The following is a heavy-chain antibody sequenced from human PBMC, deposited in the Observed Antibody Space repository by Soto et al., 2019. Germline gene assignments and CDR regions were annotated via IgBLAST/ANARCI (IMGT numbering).Heavy chain of an antibody. Sequence: EVPLVESGGGLVQPGGSLRLSCAASGFILSSYSMNWVRQAPGKGLEWVSYISSSSSTIYYADSVKGRFTISRDNAKNSRYLQKNSLRDEDTAVYYCARDRTAMVGYYCYGMDVWGQGTTVTVSS. V-gene: IGHV3-48*02. D-gene: IGHD5-18*01. CDR1: GFILSSYS. J-gene: IGHJ6*02. CDR2: ISSSSSTI. CDR3: ARDRTAMVGYYCYGMDV.